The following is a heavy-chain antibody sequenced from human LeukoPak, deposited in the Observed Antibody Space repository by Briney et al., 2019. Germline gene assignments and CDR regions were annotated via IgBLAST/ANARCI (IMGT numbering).Heavy chain of an antibody. V-gene: IGHV1-69*13. CDR2: IIPIFGTA. Sequence: SVKVSCKASGYTFTGYYMHWVRQAPGQGLEWMGGIIPIFGTANYAQKFQGRVTITADESTSTAYMELSSLRSEDTAVYYCARGSGSYWGLRAFDIWGQGTMVTVSS. CDR1: GYTFTGYY. CDR3: ARGSGSYWGLRAFDI. J-gene: IGHJ3*02. D-gene: IGHD1-26*01.